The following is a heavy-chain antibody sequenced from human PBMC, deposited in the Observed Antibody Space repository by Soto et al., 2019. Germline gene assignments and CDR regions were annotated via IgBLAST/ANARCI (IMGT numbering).Heavy chain of an antibody. Sequence: GGSLRLSCAVSGFTFGSLAISWVRQAPGKGLEWVSTISGSGGSTYYADSLRGRSTISRDNSKNTVHLQMNSLRAEDTATYYCALGSQFGDLTYFEYWGQGNMVTVSS. V-gene: IGHV3-23*01. J-gene: IGHJ4*02. CDR2: ISGSGGST. D-gene: IGHD3-10*01. CDR3: ALGSQFGDLTYFEY. CDR1: GFTFGSLA.